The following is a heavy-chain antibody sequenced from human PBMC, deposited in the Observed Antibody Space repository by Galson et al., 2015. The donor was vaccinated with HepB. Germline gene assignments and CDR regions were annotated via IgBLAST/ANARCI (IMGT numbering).Heavy chain of an antibody. CDR3: TRAQYSSSSSILYYNGLDV. CDR2: TYYRSKWYN. V-gene: IGHV6-1*01. D-gene: IGHD6-6*01. CDR1: GDSVSGHSAP. J-gene: IGHJ6*02. Sequence: CAISGDSVSGHSAPLICIRQSPSSRLEWLGRTYYRSKWYNDYSASAKSRITINPDTSKNQFSLQLNSVTPEDAAVYDCTRAQYSSSSSILYYNGLDVWGQGTTVTVSS.